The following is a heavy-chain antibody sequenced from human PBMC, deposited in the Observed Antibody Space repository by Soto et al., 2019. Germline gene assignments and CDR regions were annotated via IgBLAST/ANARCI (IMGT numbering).Heavy chain of an antibody. CDR1: GGSISSGGYY. CDR2: IYYSGST. J-gene: IGHJ5*02. CDR3: ARDGGSGGPDWFDP. V-gene: IGHV4-31*03. D-gene: IGHD2-15*01. Sequence: QVQLQESGPGLVKPSQTLSLTCTVSGGSISSGGYYWSWIRQHPGKGLEWIGYIYYSGSTYYNPSLKSRVTISVDASKTQLSMKLSSVTAEDTAVYYCARDGGSGGPDWFDPWGQGTLVTVSS.